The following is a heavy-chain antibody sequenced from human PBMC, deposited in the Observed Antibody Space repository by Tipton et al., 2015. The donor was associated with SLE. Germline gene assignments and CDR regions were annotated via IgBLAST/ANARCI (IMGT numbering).Heavy chain of an antibody. Sequence: SLRLSCTASGFTFRRYWMNWVRQAPGKGLEWVSAISGSGGDTYYADSVKGRFTISRDNSKNTLYLQMNSLRAEDTAVYYCAQTGVPAAGGDAFDIWGQGTMVTVSS. V-gene: IGHV3-23*01. CDR2: ISGSGGDT. CDR1: GFTFRRYW. CDR3: AQTGVPAAGGDAFDI. J-gene: IGHJ3*02. D-gene: IGHD2-2*01.